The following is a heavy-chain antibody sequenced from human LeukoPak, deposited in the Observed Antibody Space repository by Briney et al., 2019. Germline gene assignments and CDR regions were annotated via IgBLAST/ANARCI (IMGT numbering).Heavy chain of an antibody. Sequence: PGGSLRLSCAASGFTFSSYSINWVRPAPGKGLEWVSSITSSSRYIYYADSVKGRFTISRDNAKNSLYLQMNSLRAEDTAVYYCARDKDGYNFDYWGQGTLATVSS. J-gene: IGHJ4*02. CDR1: GFTFSSYS. CDR2: ITSSSRYI. D-gene: IGHD5-24*01. CDR3: ARDKDGYNFDY. V-gene: IGHV3-21*01.